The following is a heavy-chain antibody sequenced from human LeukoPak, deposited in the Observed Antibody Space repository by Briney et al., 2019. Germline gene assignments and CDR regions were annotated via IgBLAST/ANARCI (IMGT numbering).Heavy chain of an antibody. CDR1: GYTFTGYY. V-gene: IGHV1-2*02. D-gene: IGHD5-12*01. Sequence: ASVKVSCKASGYTFTGYYMHWVRQAPGQGLEWMGWINPNGGGTNYAQKFQGRVTMTRDTSISTAYMELSRLRSDDTAVYYCARADSGYAANFDYWGQGTLVTVSS. CDR2: INPNGGGT. J-gene: IGHJ4*02. CDR3: ARADSGYAANFDY.